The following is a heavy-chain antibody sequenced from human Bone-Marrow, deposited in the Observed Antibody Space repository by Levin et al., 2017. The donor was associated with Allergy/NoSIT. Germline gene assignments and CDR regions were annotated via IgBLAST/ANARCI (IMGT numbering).Heavy chain of an antibody. CDR3: ARGSGSYYNPLLHF. CDR2: IYGGGST. J-gene: IGHJ4*02. Sequence: PSETLSLTCKVSGDSISSSTDYWSWIRQPAGKGLEWIGRIYGGGSTDYDPSLQRRATISRDTSKNQFSLTLNSVTAADTTVYYCARGSGSYYNPLLHFWGQGIPVTVSS. V-gene: IGHV4-61*02. CDR1: GDSISSSTDY. D-gene: IGHD3-10*01.